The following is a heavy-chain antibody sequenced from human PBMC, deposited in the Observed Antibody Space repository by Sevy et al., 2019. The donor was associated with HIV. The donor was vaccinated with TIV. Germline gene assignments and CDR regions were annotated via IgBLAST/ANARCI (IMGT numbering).Heavy chain of an antibody. Sequence: GGSLRLSCAASGFTFSSYWMSWVRQAPGKGLEWVANIKQDGSEKYYVDSVKGRFTISRDNAKNSLYLQMNSLRAEDTAVYYWAGDWGGPLYNWFDPWGQGTLVTVSS. V-gene: IGHV3-7*03. CDR1: GFTFSSYW. CDR2: IKQDGSEK. J-gene: IGHJ5*02. CDR3: AGDWGGPLYNWFDP. D-gene: IGHD3-16*01.